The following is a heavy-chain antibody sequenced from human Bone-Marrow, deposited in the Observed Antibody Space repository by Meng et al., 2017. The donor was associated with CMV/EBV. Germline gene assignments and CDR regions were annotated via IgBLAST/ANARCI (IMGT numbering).Heavy chain of an antibody. CDR3: AKDRGMVRGVSGGLYYFDY. J-gene: IGHJ4*02. CDR2: IRYDGSNK. V-gene: IGHV3-30*02. D-gene: IGHD3-10*01. Sequence: GGSLRLSCAASGFTFSSYGMHWVRQAPGKGLEWVAFIRYDGSNKYYADSVKGRFTISRDNSKNTLYLQMNSLRAEDTAVYYCAKDRGMVRGVSGGLYYFDYWGQGTRVTVSS. CDR1: GFTFSSYG.